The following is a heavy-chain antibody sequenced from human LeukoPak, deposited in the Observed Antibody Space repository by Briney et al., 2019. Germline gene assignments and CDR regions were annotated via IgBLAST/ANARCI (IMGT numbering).Heavy chain of an antibody. J-gene: IGHJ4*02. CDR1: GNSISSGDNY. Sequence: SETLSLTCTVSGNSISSGDNYWSWIRLPAGKGLEWIGRIYTSGSTNYNPSLKSRVTISVDTSKNQFSLKLSSVTAADTAVYYCARVGSGWSSLDYWGQGTLVTVSS. V-gene: IGHV4-61*02. D-gene: IGHD6-19*01. CDR3: ARVGSGWSSLDY. CDR2: IYTSGST.